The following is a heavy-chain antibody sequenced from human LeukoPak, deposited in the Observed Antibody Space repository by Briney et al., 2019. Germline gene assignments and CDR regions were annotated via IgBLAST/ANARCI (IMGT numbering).Heavy chain of an antibody. CDR1: GYTFTSYA. CDR3: AREFYYYDSSGYYQL. V-gene: IGHV7-4-1*02. J-gene: IGHJ4*02. D-gene: IGHD3-22*01. CDR2: INTNTGNP. Sequence: VASVKASCKASGYTFTSYAMNWVRQAPGQGLEWMGWINTNTGNPTYAQGFTGRFVFSLDTSVSTAYLQISSLKAEDTAVYYCAREFYYYDSSGYYQLWGQGTLVTVSS.